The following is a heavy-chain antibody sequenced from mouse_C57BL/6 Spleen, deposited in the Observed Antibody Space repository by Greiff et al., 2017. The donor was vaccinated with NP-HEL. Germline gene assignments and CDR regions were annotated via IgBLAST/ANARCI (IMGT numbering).Heavy chain of an antibody. J-gene: IGHJ4*01. D-gene: IGHD2-3*01. CDR2: IYPGSGNT. CDR3: ARDGGWLLGPYAMDY. CDR1: GYTFTDYY. Sequence: QVQLQQSGAELVRPGASVKLSCKASGYTFTDYYINWVKQRPGQGLEWIARIYPGSGNTYYNEKFKGKATLTAEKSSSTAYMQLSSLTSEDSAVYFCARDGGWLLGPYAMDYWGQGTSVTVSS. V-gene: IGHV1-76*01.